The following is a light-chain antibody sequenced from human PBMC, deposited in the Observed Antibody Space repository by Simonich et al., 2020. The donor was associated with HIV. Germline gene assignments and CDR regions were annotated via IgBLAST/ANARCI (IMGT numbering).Light chain of an antibody. J-gene: IGLJ2*01. V-gene: IGLV2-11*01. Sequence: QSALTQPRSVSGSPGQSVTISCTGTSSNVGGYISVSCYQQHPGKAPKLMIYDVTKRPSGVSNRFSGSKSGNTAALTISGLQAEDEADYYCSSYTYSAIVVFGGGTKLTVL. CDR1: SSNVGGYIS. CDR3: SSYTYSAIVV. CDR2: DVT.